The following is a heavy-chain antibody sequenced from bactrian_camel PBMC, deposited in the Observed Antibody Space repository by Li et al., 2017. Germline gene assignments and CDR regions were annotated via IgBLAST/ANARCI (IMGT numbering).Heavy chain of an antibody. CDR3: ATGYGSSSLSTP. D-gene: IGHD6*01. CDR2: IYPPIHFS. V-gene: IGHV3S63*01. CDR1: SYTYAPHS. Sequence: HVQLVESGGGSVQAGGTLRLSCAASSYTYAPHSMAWFRQAPGKEREGLAVIYPPIHFSHYADSVKGRFTISRDNAKNTMYLQMNSLKSEDTALYYCATGYGSSSLSTPRGQGTQVTVS. J-gene: IGHJ4*01.